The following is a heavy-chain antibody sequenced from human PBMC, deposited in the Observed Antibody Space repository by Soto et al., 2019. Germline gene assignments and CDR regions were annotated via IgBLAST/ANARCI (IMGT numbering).Heavy chain of an antibody. CDR1: GFTFSSYS. D-gene: IGHD6-25*01. Sequence: GSLRLSCAASGFTFSSYSMNWVRQAPGKGLEWVSSISSSSSYIYYADSVKGRFTISRDNAKNSLYLQMNSLRAEDTAVYYCARGGAANYYYYMDVWGKGTTVTVSS. CDR2: ISSSSSYI. V-gene: IGHV3-21*01. J-gene: IGHJ6*03. CDR3: ARGGAANYYYYMDV.